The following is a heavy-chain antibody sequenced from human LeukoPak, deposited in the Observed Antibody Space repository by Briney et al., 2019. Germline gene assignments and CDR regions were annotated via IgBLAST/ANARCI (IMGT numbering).Heavy chain of an antibody. Sequence: ASVKVSCKVSGYTVTELSMQWVRQAPGKGLEWMGGFDPEDGEKMYAQKFQGRVTMTEDTSTDKAYMELSSLRSEDTAVYYCATGPVAWTAGFDYWGQGTLVTVSP. V-gene: IGHV1-24*01. CDR3: ATGPVAWTAGFDY. CDR2: FDPEDGEK. CDR1: GYTVTELS. J-gene: IGHJ4*02. D-gene: IGHD3/OR15-3a*01.